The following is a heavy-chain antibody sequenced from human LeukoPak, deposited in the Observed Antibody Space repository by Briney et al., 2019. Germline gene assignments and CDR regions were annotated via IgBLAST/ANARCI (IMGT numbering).Heavy chain of an antibody. CDR2: MYSGGST. V-gene: IGHV3-66*01. Sequence: GGSLRLSCAASGFTVSSNYMSWVRQAPGKGLEWVSVMYSGGSTYYADSVKGRFTISRDNSKNTLYLQMNSLRAEDTAMYYCARDGGVYYFDYWGQGTLVTVSS. CDR1: GFTVSSNY. CDR3: ARDGGVYYFDY. D-gene: IGHD3-3*01. J-gene: IGHJ4*02.